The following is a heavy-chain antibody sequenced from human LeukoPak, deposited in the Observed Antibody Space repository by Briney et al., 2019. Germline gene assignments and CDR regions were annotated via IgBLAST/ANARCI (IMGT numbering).Heavy chain of an antibody. CDR3: ARVSYYYDSSGYPPWFDP. V-gene: IGHV3-20*04. CDR2: INWNGGST. D-gene: IGHD3-22*01. Sequence: GGSLRLSCAASGFTFDDYGMSWDRQAPGKGLEWVSGINWNGGSTGYADSVKGRFTISRDNAKNSLYLQMNSLRAEDTALYYCARVSYYYDSSGYPPWFDPWGQGTLVTVSS. CDR1: GFTFDDYG. J-gene: IGHJ5*02.